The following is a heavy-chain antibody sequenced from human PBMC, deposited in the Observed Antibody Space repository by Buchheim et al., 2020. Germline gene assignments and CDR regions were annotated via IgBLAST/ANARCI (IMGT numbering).Heavy chain of an antibody. CDR2: IYHSGRT. V-gene: IGHV4-30-2*01. CDR3: ARGVPPVYFDY. Sequence: QLQLQESGSGLVKPSQTLSLTCAVSGGSISSGGYSWSWIRQPPGKGLEWIGYIYHSGRTYYNPSLKSRVTISVDTSKNQFSMNLSSVTAADTAGYNSARGVPPVYFDYWGQGTL. CDR1: GGSISSGGYS. D-gene: IGHD3-10*02. J-gene: IGHJ4*02.